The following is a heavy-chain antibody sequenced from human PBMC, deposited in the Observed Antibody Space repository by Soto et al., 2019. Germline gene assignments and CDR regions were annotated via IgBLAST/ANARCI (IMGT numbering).Heavy chain of an antibody. J-gene: IGHJ3*02. V-gene: IGHV4-30-4*01. Sequence: PSETLSLTCTVSCGSISSGDYYWSWIRQPPGKGLEWIGYIYYSGSTYYNPSLKSRVTISVDTSKNQFSLKLSSVTAADTAVYYCARGGYYGSGSPAAFDIWGQGTMVTVSS. CDR3: ARGGYYGSGSPAAFDI. CDR2: IYYSGST. CDR1: CGSISSGDYY. D-gene: IGHD3-10*01.